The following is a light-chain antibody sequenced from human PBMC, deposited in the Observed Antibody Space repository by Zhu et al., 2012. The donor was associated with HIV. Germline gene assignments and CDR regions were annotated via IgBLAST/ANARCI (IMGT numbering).Light chain of an antibody. J-gene: IGKJ4*01. CDR1: QSVSSY. V-gene: IGKV3-11*01. CDR2: DAS. CDR3: QQRINWPLT. Sequence: EIVLTQSPATLSLSPGEKVTLSCRASQSVSSYLAWYQQKPDQAPRLLIYDASKRATGIPARFSGSGSGTDFTLTISSLEPEDFALYYCQQRINWPLTFGGGTKVEIK.